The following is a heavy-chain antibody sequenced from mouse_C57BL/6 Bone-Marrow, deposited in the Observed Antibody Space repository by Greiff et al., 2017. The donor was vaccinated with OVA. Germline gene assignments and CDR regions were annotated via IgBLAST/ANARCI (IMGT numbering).Heavy chain of an antibody. CDR1: GYSITSGYY. CDR3: ARASLLRYQYYFDY. CDR2: ISYDGST. J-gene: IGHJ2*01. V-gene: IGHV3-6*01. Sequence: EVHLVESGPGLVKPSQSLSLTCSVTGYSITSGYYWNWIRQFPGNKLEWMGYISYDGSTNYNPSLKNRISITRDTSKNQFFLKLNSVTTEDTATYYCARASLLRYQYYFDYWGQGTTLTVSS. D-gene: IGHD1-1*01.